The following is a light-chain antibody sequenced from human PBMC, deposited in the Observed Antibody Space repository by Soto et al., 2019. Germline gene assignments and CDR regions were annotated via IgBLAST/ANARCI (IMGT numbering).Light chain of an antibody. CDR1: QSVLYTSNNKNY. V-gene: IGKV4-1*01. J-gene: IGKJ4*01. CDR3: QQYHSTPLT. Sequence: DIVMTQSPDSLDVSLGERATINCKSSQSVLYTSNNKNYLAWYQKKPGQPPKLLIYWATTRESGVPDRFSGSGSWTDFTLTISTLQAEDVAFYACQQYHSTPLTFGGGTKVEIK. CDR2: WAT.